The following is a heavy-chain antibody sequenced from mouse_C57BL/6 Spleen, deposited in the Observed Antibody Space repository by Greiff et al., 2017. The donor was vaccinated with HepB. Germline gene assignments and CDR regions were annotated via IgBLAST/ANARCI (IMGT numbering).Heavy chain of an antibody. J-gene: IGHJ4*01. CDR3: TKDYYGSSYDAMDY. Sequence: EVQGVESGTVLARPGASVKMSCKTSGYTFTSYWMHWVKQRPGQGLEWIGAIYPGNSDTSYNQKFKGKAKLTAVTSASTAYMELSSLTNEDSAVYYCTKDYYGSSYDAMDYWGQGTSVTVSS. V-gene: IGHV1-5*01. CDR1: GYTFTSYW. D-gene: IGHD1-1*01. CDR2: IYPGNSDT.